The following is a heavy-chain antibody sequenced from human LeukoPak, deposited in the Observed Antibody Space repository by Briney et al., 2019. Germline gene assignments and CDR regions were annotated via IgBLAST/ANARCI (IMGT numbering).Heavy chain of an antibody. V-gene: IGHV1-69-2*01. CDR2: VDPEDGET. J-gene: IGHJ4*02. CDR1: GYTFTDYY. Sequence: GASVKVSCKASGYTFTDYYMHWVQQAPGKGLEWMGRVDPEDGETIYAEKFQGRVTITADTSTDTAYMELSSLRSEDTAVYYCATFHVPAAAGTNTDYWGQGTLVTVSS. CDR3: ATFHVPAAAGTNTDY. D-gene: IGHD6-13*01.